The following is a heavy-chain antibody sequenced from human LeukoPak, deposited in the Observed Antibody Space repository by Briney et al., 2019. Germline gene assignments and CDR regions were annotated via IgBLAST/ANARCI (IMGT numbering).Heavy chain of an antibody. Sequence: GGSLRLSCAASGFTFSTYAMRWVRQAPGKGLEWVSCISFCSSDIYYADSVKGRFTISRDNAENSLHLQMSSLRAEDTAVYYCAIEMRDRSGRILDVDKCGQGTLVTVSS. D-gene: IGHD1-26*01. CDR2: ISFCSSDI. CDR1: GFTFSTYA. CDR3: AIEMRDRSGRILDVDK. J-gene: IGHJ4*02. V-gene: IGHV3-21*01.